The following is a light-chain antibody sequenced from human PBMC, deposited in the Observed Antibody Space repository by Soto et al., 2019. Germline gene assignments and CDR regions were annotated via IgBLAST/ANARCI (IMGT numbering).Light chain of an antibody. V-gene: IGLV2-8*01. CDR2: DVN. CDR3: VSFAGGTYV. J-gene: IGLJ1*01. Sequence: QSALTQPPSASGSPGQSVTISCTGTSSDVGAYIFVSWYQQHPGKAPKLMVYDVNRRPPGVPDRFFGSKSGNTASLTVSGLQAEDEADYYCVSFAGGTYVFGTGPKLTVL. CDR1: SSDVGAYIF.